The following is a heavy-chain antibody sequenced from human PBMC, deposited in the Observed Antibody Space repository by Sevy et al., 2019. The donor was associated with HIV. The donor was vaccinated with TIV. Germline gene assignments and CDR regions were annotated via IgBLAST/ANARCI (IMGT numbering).Heavy chain of an antibody. V-gene: IGHV6-1*01. CDR2: TYYRSKWYN. Sequence: SQTLSLTCAISGDSVSSNSATWNWIRQSPSRGLEWLGRTYYRSKWYNDYAVSVKSRITINPDTSKNQFSLQLNSVTPGETAGYYCARDLGSSLNLFDPWGQGTLVTVSS. J-gene: IGHJ5*02. D-gene: IGHD6-13*01. CDR3: ARDLGSSLNLFDP. CDR1: GDSVSSNSAT.